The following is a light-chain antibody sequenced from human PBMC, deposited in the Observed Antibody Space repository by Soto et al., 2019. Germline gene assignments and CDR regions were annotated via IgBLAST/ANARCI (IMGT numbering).Light chain of an antibody. CDR1: QSVSYN. CDR2: GAF. Sequence: EIVMTQSPATLYVSPGETATLSCRASQSVSYNLAWYQQKPGQGPRLLIYGAFTRATGIPARFSGSGSGTDFPLTISSLQSEDFAVYYWQQYKNWPPLTFGGGTKVEIK. J-gene: IGKJ4*01. V-gene: IGKV3-15*01. CDR3: QQYKNWPPLT.